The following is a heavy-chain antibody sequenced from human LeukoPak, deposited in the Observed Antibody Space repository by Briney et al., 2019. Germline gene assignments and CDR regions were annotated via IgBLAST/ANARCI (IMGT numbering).Heavy chain of an antibody. J-gene: IGHJ4*02. CDR2: IYYSGST. CDR3: ARLGIAAAGKRKEN. D-gene: IGHD6-13*01. V-gene: IGHV4-39*01. Sequence: PSETLSLTCTVSGGSISSSSYYWGWIRQPPGKGLEWIGSIYYSGSTYYNPSLKSRVTISVVTSKNQFSLKLSSVTAADTAVYYCARLGIAAAGKRKENWGQGTLVTVSS. CDR1: GGSISSSSYY.